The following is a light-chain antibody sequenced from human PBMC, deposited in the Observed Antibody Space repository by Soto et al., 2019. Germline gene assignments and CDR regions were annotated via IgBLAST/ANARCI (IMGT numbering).Light chain of an antibody. Sequence: EIVMTQSPATLSVSPGERATLSCRASQSVNKNYLAWHQQKPGQAPRLLILGASRRATGIPDRFSGSGSGTDFTLTISRVEPEDFAVYYCQQYGSSLITFGQGTRLEIK. V-gene: IGKV3-20*01. CDR2: GAS. CDR1: QSVNKNY. CDR3: QQYGSSLIT. J-gene: IGKJ5*01.